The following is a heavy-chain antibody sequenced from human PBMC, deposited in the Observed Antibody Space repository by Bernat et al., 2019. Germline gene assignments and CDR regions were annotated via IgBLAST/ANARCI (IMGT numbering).Heavy chain of an antibody. Sequence: EVQLVESGGGLVEPGGSLRLSCAASGFSFSNAWMSWVRQAPGKGLEWVGHIKSKSDGGTTDYATHVKGRFTISRDDSENTLYLQMNSLKTEDTAVYYCTTDKPCGSRYGAYGWGQGTLVTVSS. CDR2: IKSKSDGGTT. J-gene: IGHJ4*02. CDR1: GFSFSNAW. CDR3: TTDKPCGSRYGAYG. D-gene: IGHD4-17*01. V-gene: IGHV3-15*01.